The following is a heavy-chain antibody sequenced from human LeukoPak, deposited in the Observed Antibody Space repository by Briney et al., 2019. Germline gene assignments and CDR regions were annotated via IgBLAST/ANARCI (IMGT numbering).Heavy chain of an antibody. CDR2: ISWNSGSI. V-gene: IGHV3-9*01. CDR1: GFTFDDYA. D-gene: IGHD1-26*01. Sequence: PGGSLRLSCAASGFTFDDYAMHWVRQAPGKGLEWVSGISWNSGSIGYADSVKGRFTISRDNAKNSLYLQMNSLRAEDTAVYYCARGRGYSGSYIDYWGQGTLVTVSS. CDR3: ARGRGYSGSYIDY. J-gene: IGHJ4*02.